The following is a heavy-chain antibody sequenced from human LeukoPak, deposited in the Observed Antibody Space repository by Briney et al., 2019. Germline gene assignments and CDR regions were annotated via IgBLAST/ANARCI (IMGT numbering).Heavy chain of an antibody. CDR1: GFTLSSYS. CDR2: ISSSSSTI. CDR3: ARDYYDSSGYIDY. V-gene: IGHV3-48*01. J-gene: IGHJ4*02. D-gene: IGHD3-22*01. Sequence: GGSLRLSCAASGFTLSSYSMNWVRQAPGKGLEWVSYISSSSSTIYYADSVKGRFTISRDNAKNSLYLQMNSLRAEDTAVYYCARDYYDSSGYIDYWGQGTLVTVS.